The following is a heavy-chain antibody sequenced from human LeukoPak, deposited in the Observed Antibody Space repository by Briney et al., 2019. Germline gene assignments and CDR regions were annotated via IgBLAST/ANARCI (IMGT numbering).Heavy chain of an antibody. D-gene: IGHD2-15*01. V-gene: IGHV4-39*07. Sequence: KPSETLSLTCTVSGGSISSSSYYWGWIRQPPGKGLEWIGSIYYSGSTYYNPSLKSRVTISVDTSKNQFSLKLSSVTAADTAVYYCARDHRDIYCSGGSCYYRFDPWGQGTLVTVSS. CDR2: IYYSGST. CDR1: GGSISSSSYY. J-gene: IGHJ5*02. CDR3: ARDHRDIYCSGGSCYYRFDP.